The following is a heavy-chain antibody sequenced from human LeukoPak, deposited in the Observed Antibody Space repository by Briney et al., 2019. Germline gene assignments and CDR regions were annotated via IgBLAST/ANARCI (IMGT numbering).Heavy chain of an antibody. CDR1: GDSVSSNSAA. V-gene: IGHV6-1*01. Sequence: SQTLSLTCAISGDSVSSNSAAWNWIRQSPSRGLEWLGRTYYRSKWYNDYAVSVKSRITINPDTSKNQFSLQLNSVTPEDTAVYYCARSYYDFWSGHYYMDVWGKGTTVTVSS. CDR3: ARSYYDFWSGHYYMDV. D-gene: IGHD3-3*01. CDR2: TYYRSKWYN. J-gene: IGHJ6*03.